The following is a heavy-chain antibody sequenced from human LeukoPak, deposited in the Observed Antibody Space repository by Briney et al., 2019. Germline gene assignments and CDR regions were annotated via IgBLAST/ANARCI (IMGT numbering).Heavy chain of an antibody. Sequence: GGSLRLSCAASGFAFSTYYINWVRQAPGKGLEWVSYISSSSTNIYYSDSVKGRFTISRDNAKNSLYLQMNSLRAEDTAVYYCARDLSFGSYTFDYWGQGTLVTVSS. V-gene: IGHV3-21*05. CDR1: GFAFSTYY. CDR3: ARDLSFGSYTFDY. D-gene: IGHD6-19*01. CDR2: ISSSSTNI. J-gene: IGHJ4*02.